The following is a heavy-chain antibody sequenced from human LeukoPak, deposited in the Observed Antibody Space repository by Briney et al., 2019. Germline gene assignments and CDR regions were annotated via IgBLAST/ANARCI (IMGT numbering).Heavy chain of an antibody. Sequence: PGGSLRLSCAASGFTLSNYWMTWVRQAPGKGLKWEANIKQDGSEKYYVDSVKGRFTISRDNAKNSLYLQMNSLRAEDTAVYYCARGRAAADTLRVDYWGQGTLVTVSS. D-gene: IGHD6-13*01. V-gene: IGHV3-7*03. CDR3: ARGRAAADTLRVDY. CDR1: GFTLSNYW. CDR2: IKQDGSEK. J-gene: IGHJ4*02.